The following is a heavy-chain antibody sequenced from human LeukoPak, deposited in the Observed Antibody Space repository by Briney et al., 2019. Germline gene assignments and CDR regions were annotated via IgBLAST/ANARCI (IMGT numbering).Heavy chain of an antibody. CDR1: GYTFTNYG. Sequence: ASVKVSCKASGYTFTNYGISWVRQAPGQGLEWMGWISAYNDNTNYAQKLQDRVTMTTDTSTSTAYMELRSLRSDDTAVYYCTRDQNYYDSGGYYSSDYWGQGTLVTVSS. V-gene: IGHV1-18*01. CDR2: ISAYNDNT. CDR3: TRDQNYYDSGGYYSSDY. J-gene: IGHJ4*02. D-gene: IGHD3-22*01.